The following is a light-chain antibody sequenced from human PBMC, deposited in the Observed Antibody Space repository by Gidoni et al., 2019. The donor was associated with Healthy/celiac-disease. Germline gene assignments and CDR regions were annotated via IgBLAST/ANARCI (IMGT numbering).Light chain of an antibody. V-gene: IGLV3-1*01. CDR1: KLGDKY. CDR3: QAWDSSTVV. J-gene: IGLJ2*01. CDR2: QDS. Sequence: SYELTQPPSVSVSPGQTASITCSGDKLGDKYACWYQQKPGQSPVLVIYQDSKRPLGIPEQCSGSNSGNTATLTISGTQAMDEADYYCQAWDSSTVVFGGGTKLTVL.